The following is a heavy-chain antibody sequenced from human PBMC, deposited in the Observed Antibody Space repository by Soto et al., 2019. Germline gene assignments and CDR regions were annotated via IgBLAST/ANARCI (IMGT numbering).Heavy chain of an antibody. Sequence: EVQLVESGGGLVQPGGSLRLSCAGSGFTLSSYWMHWVRQAPGKGLVWVSRINSDGTNTNYADSVKGRFTISRDNAKNTLYLQMNSLRAEDTAMYYCLRGALWTFSYVQDDLWGQGALVAVSS. CDR1: GFTLSSYW. V-gene: IGHV3-74*01. CDR3: LRGALWTFSYVQDDL. J-gene: IGHJ5*02. CDR2: INSDGTNT. D-gene: IGHD3-3*01.